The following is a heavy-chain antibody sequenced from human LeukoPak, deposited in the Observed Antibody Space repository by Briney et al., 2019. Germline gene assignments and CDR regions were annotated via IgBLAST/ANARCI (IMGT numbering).Heavy chain of an antibody. J-gene: IGHJ4*02. Sequence: PSETLSLTCTVSGGSISSYFWSWIRQPPGKGLEWIGYIYYSGSTNYNPSLKSRVTISVDTSKNQFSLKLTSVTAADTAVYYCAGVLLRYSFDYWGQGTLVTVSS. CDR3: AGVLLRYSFDY. V-gene: IGHV4-59*01. CDR1: GGSISSYF. CDR2: IYYSGST.